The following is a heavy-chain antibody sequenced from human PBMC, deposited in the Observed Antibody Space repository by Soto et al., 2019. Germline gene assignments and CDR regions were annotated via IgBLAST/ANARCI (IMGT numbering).Heavy chain of an antibody. CDR2: ISGSGGIP. CDR1: GFTFNSYT. V-gene: IGHV3-23*01. Sequence: GGSLRLSCAASGFTFNSYTMAWVRQAPGKGLECVSSISGSGGIPSYADSVQGRFTISRDNSRNTLSLQMNSLRAVDTATYYCAKARCSGNSCYVPDYWGHGSLVTVSS. J-gene: IGHJ4*01. D-gene: IGHD2-15*01. CDR3: AKARCSGNSCYVPDY.